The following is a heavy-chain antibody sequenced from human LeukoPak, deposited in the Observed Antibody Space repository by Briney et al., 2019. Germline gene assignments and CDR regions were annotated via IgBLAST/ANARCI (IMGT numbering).Heavy chain of an antibody. V-gene: IGHV1-18*01. CDR1: GYTFTRYG. CDR3: ARDPSYCTNGVCYPCYFDY. D-gene: IGHD2-8*01. J-gene: IGHJ4*02. Sequence: GASVKVSCKASGYTFTRYGISWVRQAPGQGLEWMGWISAYNGNTNYAQKLQGRVTMTTDTSTSTAYMELRSLRSDDTAVCYCARDPSYCTNGVCYPCYFDYWGQGTLVTVSS. CDR2: ISAYNGNT.